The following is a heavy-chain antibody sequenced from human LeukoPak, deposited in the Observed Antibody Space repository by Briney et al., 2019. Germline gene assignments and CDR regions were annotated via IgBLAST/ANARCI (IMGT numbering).Heavy chain of an antibody. CDR2: IRSKANSYAT. Sequence: PGGSLKLSCAASGFTFSGSAMHWVRQASGKGLEWVGRIRSKANSYATAYAASVKGRFTISRDDSKNMAYLQMNSLKTEDTAVYYCTRHDYGGHYYYGMDVWGKGTTVTVSS. V-gene: IGHV3-73*01. D-gene: IGHD4-23*01. J-gene: IGHJ6*04. CDR1: GFTFSGSA. CDR3: TRHDYGGHYYYGMDV.